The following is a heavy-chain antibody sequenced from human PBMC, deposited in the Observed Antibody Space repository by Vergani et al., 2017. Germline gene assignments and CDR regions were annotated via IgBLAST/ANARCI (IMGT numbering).Heavy chain of an antibody. CDR2: IHPADSDT. CDR1: GYSFTNYW. Sequence: EVQLVQSGAEVKKPGESLTISCQISGYSFTNYWIGWVRQMPGKGLEWMGIIHPADSDTRYSPSFQGQVTISADKSISTAYLQWSSLKASDTAMYYCAIDLSIVGARRHYYYSGMDVWGQGTTVTVSS. J-gene: IGHJ6*02. CDR3: AIDLSIVGARRHYYYSGMDV. D-gene: IGHD1-26*01. V-gene: IGHV5-51*01.